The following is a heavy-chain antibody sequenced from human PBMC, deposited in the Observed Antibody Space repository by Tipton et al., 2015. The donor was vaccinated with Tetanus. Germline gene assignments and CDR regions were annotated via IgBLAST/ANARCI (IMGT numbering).Heavy chain of an antibody. V-gene: IGHV3-21*01. J-gene: IGHJ4*02. CDR1: GFTFSNYR. CDR3: ASGRTLDY. Sequence: SLRLSCAVSGFTFSNYRMNWVRQAPGRGLQRVASISSTSSYIYYADSVKGRFTISRDNAKNSLYLQINSLRAEDAALYYCASGRTLDYWGQGTLVTVSS. CDR2: ISSTSSYI.